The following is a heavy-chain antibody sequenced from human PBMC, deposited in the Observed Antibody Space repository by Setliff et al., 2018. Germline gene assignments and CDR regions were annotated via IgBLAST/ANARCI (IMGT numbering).Heavy chain of an antibody. Sequence: GGSLRLSCAASGFIFRSYEMNWVRQAPGKGLEWVGRIRDRANRYTTEYAASVKGRFTISRDDSKSIAYLQMNSLKTEDTAVYYCTRVGRQLVYYYYGMDVWGQGTTVTVSS. V-gene: IGHV3-72*01. CDR1: GFIFRSYE. J-gene: IGHJ6*02. D-gene: IGHD6-13*01. CDR3: TRVGRQLVYYYYGMDV. CDR2: IRDRANRYTT.